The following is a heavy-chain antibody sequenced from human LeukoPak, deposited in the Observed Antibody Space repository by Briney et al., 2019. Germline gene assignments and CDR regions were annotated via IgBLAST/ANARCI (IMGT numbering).Heavy chain of an antibody. V-gene: IGHV1-18*01. Sequence: ASVKVSCKASGYTFTSYGISWVRQAPGQGLEWMGWISAYNGNTNYAQKLQGRVTMTTDTSTSTAYMELRSLRSDDTAVYYCARGYGSITIFGVVINYGMDVWGQGTTVTVSS. D-gene: IGHD3-3*01. CDR3: ARGYGSITIFGVVINYGMDV. CDR2: ISAYNGNT. J-gene: IGHJ6*02. CDR1: GYTFTSYG.